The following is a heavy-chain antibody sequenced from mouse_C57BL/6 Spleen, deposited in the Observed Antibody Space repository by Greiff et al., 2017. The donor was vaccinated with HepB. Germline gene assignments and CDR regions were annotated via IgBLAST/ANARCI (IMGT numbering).Heavy chain of an antibody. CDR3: ARNDYGSRDFDV. Sequence: VQLQQPGAELVRPGSSVKLSCKASGYTFTSYWMHWVKQRPIQGLEWIGNIDPSDSETHYNQKFKDKATLTVDKSSSTAYMQLSSLTSEDSAVYYCARNDYGSRDFDVWGTGTTVTVSS. V-gene: IGHV1-52*01. D-gene: IGHD1-1*01. CDR2: IDPSDSET. CDR1: GYTFTSYW. J-gene: IGHJ1*03.